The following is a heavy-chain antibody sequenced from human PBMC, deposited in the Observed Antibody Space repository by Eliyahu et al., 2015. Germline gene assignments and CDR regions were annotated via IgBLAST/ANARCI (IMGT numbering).Heavy chain of an antibody. CDR2: INHSGTA. CDR3: ARGLTTVTTTAYYYHGMDV. D-gene: IGHD4-17*01. CDR1: GGSFSGSY. Sequence: QVQLHQWGAGLLKPSXTLSLNCTVXGGSFSGSYGSWIRQPPGKGLEWIGEINHSGTANYNPSLKNRVIISVDTSKNQFSLNLTSVTAADTAVYFCARGLTTVTTTAYYYHGMDVWGQGTTVTVSS. V-gene: IGHV4-34*01. J-gene: IGHJ6*02.